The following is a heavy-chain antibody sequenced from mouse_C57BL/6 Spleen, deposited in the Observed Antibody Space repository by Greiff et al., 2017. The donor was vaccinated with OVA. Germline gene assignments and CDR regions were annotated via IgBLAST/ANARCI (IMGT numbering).Heavy chain of an antibody. Sequence: QVQLQQSGAELVKPGASVKISCKASGYAFSSYWMNWVKQRPGKGLEWIGQIYPGDGDTNYNGKFKGKATLTADKSSSTAYMQLSSRTSEDSAVYFCARPITTVGYAMDYWGQGTSVTVSS. V-gene: IGHV1-80*01. CDR1: GYAFSSYW. D-gene: IGHD1-1*01. CDR3: ARPITTVGYAMDY. J-gene: IGHJ4*01. CDR2: IYPGDGDT.